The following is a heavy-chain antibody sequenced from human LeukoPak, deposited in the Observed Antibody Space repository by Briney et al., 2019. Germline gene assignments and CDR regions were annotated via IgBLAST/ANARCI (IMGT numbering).Heavy chain of an antibody. J-gene: IGHJ6*03. Sequence: GESLEISCKGSGFTFTSYWIGWGRQMPGKGVGWMGIIYPGDSDTTYSPSFQGQVTISADKSISTAYLQWSSLKASDTAMYYCARHTTVRGKQNYYYYYMDVWGKGTTVTISS. V-gene: IGHV5-51*01. CDR3: ARHTTVRGKQNYYYYYMDV. CDR1: GFTFTSYW. D-gene: IGHD3-10*01. CDR2: IYPGDSDT.